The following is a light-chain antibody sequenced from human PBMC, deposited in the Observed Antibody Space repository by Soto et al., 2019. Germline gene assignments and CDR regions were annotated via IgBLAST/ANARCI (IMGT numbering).Light chain of an antibody. CDR3: SSYTSSNFWV. J-gene: IGLJ3*02. CDR1: SSDVGAYNF. Sequence: QSVLTQPASVSGSPGQSITISCTGTSSDVGAYNFVSWHQQHPGKAPKLMIYNVYDRPSGISYRFSGSKSGNTASLTISGLQGEDEADYYCSSYTSSNFWVFGEGTKVTVL. V-gene: IGLV2-14*03. CDR2: NVY.